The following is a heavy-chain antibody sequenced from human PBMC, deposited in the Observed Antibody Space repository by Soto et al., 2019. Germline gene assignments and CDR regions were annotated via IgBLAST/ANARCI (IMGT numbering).Heavy chain of an antibody. Sequence: LRLSCAASGFTVSSKYMSWVRQAPGKGLEWVSLIQSGGTTYYADSVKGRFTISRDSSENTLHLQMDSLRAEDTAVYYCARDDVLCDGGSWYGVTMAVWGKGTTVTVYS. CDR1: GFTVSSKY. D-gene: IGHD2-15*01. CDR3: ARDDVLCDGGSWYGVTMAV. CDR2: IQSGGTT. V-gene: IGHV3-66*01. J-gene: IGHJ6*03.